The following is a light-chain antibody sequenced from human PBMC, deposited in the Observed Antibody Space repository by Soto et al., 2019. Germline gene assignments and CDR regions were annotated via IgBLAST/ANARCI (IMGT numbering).Light chain of an antibody. CDR3: CSYAGSYV. Sequence: QSALTQPRSVSGSPGQSVTISCTGTSSDVSGYNYVSWYQQHPGKAPKLMIYDVSKRPSGVPDRFSGSKSGNTASLTISGLKAEDEADYYCCSYAGSYVFGTGTKLTVL. CDR1: SSDVSGYNY. CDR2: DVS. J-gene: IGLJ1*01. V-gene: IGLV2-11*01.